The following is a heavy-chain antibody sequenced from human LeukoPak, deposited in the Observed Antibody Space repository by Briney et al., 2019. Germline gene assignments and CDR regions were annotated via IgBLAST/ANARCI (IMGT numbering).Heavy chain of an antibody. Sequence: GGSLRLSCAASGFTFSSYAMSWVRQAPGKGLEWVSAISGPGGSWDYADSVKSRFTISRDNSKNTLFLQMNSLRAEDTAIYYCAKKVGLVSAPLYYFDVWGQGTLVTVSS. CDR1: GFTFSSYA. CDR2: ISGPGGSW. CDR3: AKKVGLVSAPLYYFDV. V-gene: IGHV3-23*01. J-gene: IGHJ4*02. D-gene: IGHD5/OR15-5a*01.